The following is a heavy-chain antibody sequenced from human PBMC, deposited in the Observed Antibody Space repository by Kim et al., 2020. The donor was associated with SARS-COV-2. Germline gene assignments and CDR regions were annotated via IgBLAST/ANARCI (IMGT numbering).Heavy chain of an antibody. CDR1: GFTFSSYW. D-gene: IGHD5-18*01. CDR2: INSDGSST. J-gene: IGHJ6*02. CDR3: ARELGRSRSANTRYGMDV. Sequence: GGSLRLSCAASGFTFSSYWMHWVRQAPGKGLVWVSRINSDGSSTSYADSVKGRFTISRDNAKNTLYLQMNSLRAEDTAVYYCARELGRSRSANTRYGMDVWGQGITVTVSS. V-gene: IGHV3-74*01.